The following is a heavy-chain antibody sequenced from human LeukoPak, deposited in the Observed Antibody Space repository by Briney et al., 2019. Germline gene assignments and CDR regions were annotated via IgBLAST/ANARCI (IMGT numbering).Heavy chain of an antibody. CDR1: GFSVSNTY. D-gene: IGHD2/OR15-2a*01. CDR3: ARGGLLSGGSPSPPFDG. V-gene: IGHV3-53*01. CDR2: ISSGGGT. J-gene: IGHJ4*02. Sequence: GGSLRLSCAASGFSVSNTYMSWVRQAPGEGLESVSLISSGGGTYYADPVKGRFTISRDNSKNALYLQMNSLRGEDTAVYYCARGGLLSGGSPSPPFDGWGQGTLVTVSS.